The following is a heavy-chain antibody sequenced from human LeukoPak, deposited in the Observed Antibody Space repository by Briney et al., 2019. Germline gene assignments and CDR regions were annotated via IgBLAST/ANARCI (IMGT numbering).Heavy chain of an antibody. CDR2: INHSGST. CDR1: GGSFSGYY. CDR3: ARGRAIQLWLISGDWFDP. J-gene: IGHJ5*02. V-gene: IGHV4-34*01. D-gene: IGHD5-18*01. Sequence: PSETLSLTCAVYGGSFSGYYWSWIRQPPGKGLEWIGEINHSGSTNYNPSLKSRVTISVDTSKNQFSLKLSSVTAADTAVYYCARGRAIQLWLISGDWFDPWGQGTLVTVSS.